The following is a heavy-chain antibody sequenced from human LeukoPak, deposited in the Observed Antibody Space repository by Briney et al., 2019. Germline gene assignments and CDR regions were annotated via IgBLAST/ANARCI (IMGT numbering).Heavy chain of an antibody. Sequence: PGGSLRLSCAASGFTFSSYAMHWVRQAPGKGLEWVAVISYDGSNKYYADSVKGRFTISRDNSKNTLYLQMNSLRAEDTAVYYCAKGRKIIHVDIVATIDYWGQGTLVTVSS. D-gene: IGHD5-12*01. CDR3: AKGRKIIHVDIVATIDY. V-gene: IGHV3-30-3*01. CDR1: GFTFSSYA. CDR2: ISYDGSNK. J-gene: IGHJ4*02.